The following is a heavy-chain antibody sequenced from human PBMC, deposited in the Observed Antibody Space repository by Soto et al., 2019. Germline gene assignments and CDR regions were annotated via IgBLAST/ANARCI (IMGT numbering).Heavy chain of an antibody. D-gene: IGHD2-15*01. J-gene: IGHJ6*02. CDR1: GFTFSSYS. Sequence: EVQLVESGGGLVQPGGSLRLSCAASGFTFSSYSMNWVRQAPGKGLEWVSYISSSSSTIYYEASVKGRFTSSRDNAKNSLFLQMNSLRAGDTAVYYCASDSTPLDVWGQGATVTVSS. CDR2: ISSSSSTI. CDR3: ASDSTPLDV. V-gene: IGHV3-48*01.